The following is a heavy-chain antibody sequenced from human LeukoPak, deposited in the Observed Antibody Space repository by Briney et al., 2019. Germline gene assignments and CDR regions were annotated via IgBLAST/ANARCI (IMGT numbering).Heavy chain of an antibody. Sequence: SQTLSLTCTVSGGSISSGSYHWSWIRQPAGKGLEWIGRIYTSGSTNYNPSLKSRVTISVDTSKNQFSLKLSSVTAADSALYYCAREGYYDTSGYREYWGQGTLVTVSS. J-gene: IGHJ4*02. V-gene: IGHV4-61*02. CDR1: GGSISSGSYH. D-gene: IGHD3-22*01. CDR2: IYTSGST. CDR3: AREGYYDTSGYREY.